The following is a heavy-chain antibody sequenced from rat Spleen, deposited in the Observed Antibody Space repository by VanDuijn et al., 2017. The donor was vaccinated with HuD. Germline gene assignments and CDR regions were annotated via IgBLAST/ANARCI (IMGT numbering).Heavy chain of an antibody. J-gene: IGHJ3*01. CDR3: TRPYAY. CDR2: ITNTGGST. CDR1: GFTFSNYG. V-gene: IGHV5-31*01. Sequence: EVQLVESGGGLVQPGRSLKLSCAASGFTFSNYGMAWVRQAPGKGLEWVASITNTGGSTFYPDSVKGRFTISRDNAKSTLYLQMNSLRSEDTATYYCTRPYAYWGQGTLVTVSS.